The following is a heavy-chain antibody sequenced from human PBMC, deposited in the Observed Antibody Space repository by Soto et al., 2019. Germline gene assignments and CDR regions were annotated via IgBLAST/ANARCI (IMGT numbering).Heavy chain of an antibody. J-gene: IGHJ6*02. CDR1: GGTFSSYA. Sequence: SVKVSCKASGGTFSSYAISWVRQAPGRGLEWMVGIIPIFGTANYAQKFQGRVTITADESTSTAYMELSSLRSEDTAVYYCARDPVVVPAAANYYYYGMDVWGQGTTVTVSS. D-gene: IGHD2-2*01. CDR2: IIPIFGTA. V-gene: IGHV1-69*13. CDR3: ARDPVVVPAAANYYYYGMDV.